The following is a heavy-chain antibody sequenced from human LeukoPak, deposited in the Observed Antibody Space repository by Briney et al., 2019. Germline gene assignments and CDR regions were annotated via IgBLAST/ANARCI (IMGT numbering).Heavy chain of an antibody. V-gene: IGHV4-31*03. CDR1: GGSISSGGYY. CDR2: IYYSGST. CDR3: ARRWGSGSYFHAYFDY. Sequence: SQTLSLTCTVSGGSISSGGYYWSWIRQHPGKGLEWIGYIYYSGSTYYNPSLKSRVIISVDTSKNQFSLKLSSVTAADTAVYYCARRWGSGSYFHAYFDYWGQGTLVTVSS. J-gene: IGHJ4*02. D-gene: IGHD3-10*01.